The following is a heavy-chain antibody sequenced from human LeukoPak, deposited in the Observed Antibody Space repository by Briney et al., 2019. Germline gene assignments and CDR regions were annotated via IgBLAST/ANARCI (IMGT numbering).Heavy chain of an antibody. J-gene: IGHJ4*02. CDR1: GFTFSSYA. CDR3: AKTLGYCSGGSCYSGVIDY. V-gene: IGHV3-23*01. D-gene: IGHD2-15*01. Sequence: GGSLRLSCAASGFTFSSYAMSWVRQAPGKGLEWVSAILCSGGSTYYADSMKGRFTISRDNSKNTLYLQMNSLRAEDTAVYYCAKTLGYCSGGSCYSGVIDYWGQGTLVTVSS. CDR2: ILCSGGST.